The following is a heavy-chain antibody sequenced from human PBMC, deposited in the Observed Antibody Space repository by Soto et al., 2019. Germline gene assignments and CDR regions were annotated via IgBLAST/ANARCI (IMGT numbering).Heavy chain of an antibody. Sequence: EVQLLESGGGLVQPGGSLRLSCAASGFTFSSYAMSWVRQAPGKGLEWVSAISGSGGSTYYADSVKGRFTISRDNSKNTLYLQMNSLRAEDTAVYYCEKHIAVAGICHDYWGQGSLVTVSS. V-gene: IGHV3-23*01. J-gene: IGHJ4*02. CDR3: EKHIAVAGICHDY. CDR1: GFTFSSYA. D-gene: IGHD6-19*01. CDR2: ISGSGGST.